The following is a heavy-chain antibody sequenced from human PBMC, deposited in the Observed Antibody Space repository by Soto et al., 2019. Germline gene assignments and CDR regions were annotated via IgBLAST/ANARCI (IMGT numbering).Heavy chain of an antibody. V-gene: IGHV4-31*03. CDR2: IYYSGST. CDR3: ARGARDYGDPPLFDY. CDR1: GGSISSGGYY. Sequence: SETLSLTCTVSGGSISSGGYYWSWIRQHPGKGLEWIGYIYYSGSTYYNPSLKSRVTISVDTSKNQFSLKLSSVTAADTAVYYCARGARDYGDPPLFDYWGQGTLVTVSS. J-gene: IGHJ4*02. D-gene: IGHD4-17*01.